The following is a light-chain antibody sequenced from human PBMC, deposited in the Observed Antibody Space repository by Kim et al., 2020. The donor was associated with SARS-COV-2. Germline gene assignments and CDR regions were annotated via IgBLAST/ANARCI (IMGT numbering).Light chain of an antibody. V-gene: IGLV5-45*03. Sequence: PVLTQPSSLSASPGATASLTCTLRSGINLDTYRIYWYQQKPGSPPQYLLRYKSDSDKQQGSGVPSRFSGSKDPSANAGILLISGLQSDDEADYYCMIWHGSAWVFGGGTQLTVL. CDR1: SGINLDTYR. CDR2: YKSDSDK. J-gene: IGLJ3*02. CDR3: MIWHGSAWV.